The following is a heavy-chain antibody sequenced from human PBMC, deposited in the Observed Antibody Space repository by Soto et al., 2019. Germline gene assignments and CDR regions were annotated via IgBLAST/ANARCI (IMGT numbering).Heavy chain of an antibody. CDR1: GFTFSSYA. Sequence: GGSLRLSCAASGFTFSSYAMSWVRQAPGKGLEWVSAISGSGGSTYYADSVKGRFTISRDNSKNTLYLQMNSLRAEDTAVYYCAKDGYCSSTSCTYGMDVWGQGTTVTVSS. J-gene: IGHJ6*02. D-gene: IGHD2-2*03. CDR3: AKDGYCSSTSCTYGMDV. CDR2: ISGSGGST. V-gene: IGHV3-23*01.